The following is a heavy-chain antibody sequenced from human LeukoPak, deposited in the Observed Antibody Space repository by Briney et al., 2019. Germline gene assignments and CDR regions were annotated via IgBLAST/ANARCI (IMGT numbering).Heavy chain of an antibody. V-gene: IGHV5-51*01. D-gene: IGHD6-13*01. CDR3: ARPPIAAAGIEDY. CDR2: IYPGDSDT. J-gene: IGHJ4*02. CDR1: GYSFTSYW. Sequence: KVSCKGSGYSFTSYWIGWVRQMPGKGLEWMGIIYPGDSDTRYSPSFQGQVTISADKSISTAYLQWSSLKASDTAMYYCARPPIAAAGIEDYWGQGTLVTVSS.